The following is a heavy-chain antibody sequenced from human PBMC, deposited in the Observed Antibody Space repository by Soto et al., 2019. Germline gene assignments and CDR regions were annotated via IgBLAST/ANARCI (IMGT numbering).Heavy chain of an antibody. Sequence: PSETLSLTCTVSGGSLSSGGYYWSWIRQHPGKGLEWIGYIYYSGSTYNNPSLKSRATISVDTSKNQFSLKLSSVTAADTAVYYCARGRSALFAFDIWGQGTMVTVSS. V-gene: IGHV4-31*03. CDR1: GGSLSSGGYY. CDR2: IYYSGST. J-gene: IGHJ3*02. D-gene: IGHD3-10*01. CDR3: ARGRSALFAFDI.